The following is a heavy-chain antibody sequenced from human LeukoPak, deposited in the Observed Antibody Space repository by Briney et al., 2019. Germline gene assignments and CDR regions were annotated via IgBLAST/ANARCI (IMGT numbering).Heavy chain of an antibody. CDR1: GYTFSSYG. CDR3: ARDRAGPYYMDV. CDR2: ISAYNGNT. J-gene: IGHJ6*03. V-gene: IGHV1-18*01. Sequence: ASVKVSCKASGYTFSSYGISWVRQAPGQGLEWMGWISAYNGNTNYAQKLQGRVTMTTDTSTSTAYMELRSLRSDDTAVYYCARDRAGPYYMDVWGKGTTVTVSS.